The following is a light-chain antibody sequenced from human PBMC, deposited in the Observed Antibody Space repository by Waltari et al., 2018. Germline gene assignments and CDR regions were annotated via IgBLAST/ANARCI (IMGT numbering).Light chain of an antibody. CDR2: GKN. CDR1: SLRRYY. J-gene: IGLJ2*01. CDR3: NSRDSSGNHVV. V-gene: IGLV3-19*01. Sequence: SSELTQDPAVSVALGQTARITCQGDSLRRYYASWYQQKPGQAPVLVIYGKNNRPSGIPDRFSGSSSGNTASLTITGAQAEDEADYYCNSRDSSGNHVVFGGGTKLTVL.